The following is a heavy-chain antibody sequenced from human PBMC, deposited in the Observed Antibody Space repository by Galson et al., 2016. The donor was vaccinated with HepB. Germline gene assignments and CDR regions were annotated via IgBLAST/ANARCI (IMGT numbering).Heavy chain of an antibody. CDR3: ARGLGKFWYFDL. CDR2: IIPSFGTP. D-gene: IGHD1-1*01. J-gene: IGHJ2*01. CDR1: GGSFSRNA. V-gene: IGHV1-69*13. Sequence: SVKVSCKASGGSFSRNAISWVRQAPGQGLEWMGGIIPSFGTPTYAQKFQGRLTISASESTSTGYMELNSLRSEDTAVYDCARGLGKFWYFDLWGRGTLVTVSS.